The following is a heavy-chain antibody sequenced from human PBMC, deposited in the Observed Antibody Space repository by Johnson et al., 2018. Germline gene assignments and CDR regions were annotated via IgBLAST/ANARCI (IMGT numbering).Heavy chain of an antibody. J-gene: IGHJ3*02. CDR1: GLTLSRSI. D-gene: IGHD6-19*01. Sequence: QLVESGGGVVQPGRSLRLSCAVSGLTLSRSIMHWVRQAPGKGLEWVALISHDESLKGYADSEKGRFTISRDISKNTLYLQMNSLRPEDTAVYYCAREGFSSGRAGVFDIWGQGTLVTVSS. CDR3: AREGFSSGRAGVFDI. CDR2: ISHDESLK. V-gene: IGHV3-30*03.